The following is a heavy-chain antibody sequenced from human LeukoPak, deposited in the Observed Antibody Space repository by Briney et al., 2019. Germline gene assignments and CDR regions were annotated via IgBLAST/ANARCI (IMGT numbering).Heavy chain of an antibody. Sequence: GGSLRLSCAASGFTVSNNYVSWVRQAPGKGLEWVSVIYSGGNTYYADSVKGRFTISRDNTKNTLYLQMNSLRADDTAVYYCARDVGFIVGATPGAFDIWGQGTMVTVSS. CDR3: ARDVGFIVGATPGAFDI. CDR1: GFTVSNNY. D-gene: IGHD1-26*01. V-gene: IGHV3-66*01. CDR2: IYSGGNT. J-gene: IGHJ3*02.